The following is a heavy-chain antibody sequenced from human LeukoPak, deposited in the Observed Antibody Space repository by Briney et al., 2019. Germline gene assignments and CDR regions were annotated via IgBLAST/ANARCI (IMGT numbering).Heavy chain of an antibody. V-gene: IGHV5-51*01. CDR2: IYPGDPDT. Sequence: GESLKISCKGSGYSFTSYWIGWVRQMPGKGLEWMGIIYPGDPDTRYSPSFQGQVTISADKSISTAYLQWSSLKASDTAMYYCARWGRGYNFDYYYGMDVWGQGTTVTVSS. CDR3: ARWGRGYNFDYYYGMDV. D-gene: IGHD5-24*01. J-gene: IGHJ6*02. CDR1: GYSFTSYW.